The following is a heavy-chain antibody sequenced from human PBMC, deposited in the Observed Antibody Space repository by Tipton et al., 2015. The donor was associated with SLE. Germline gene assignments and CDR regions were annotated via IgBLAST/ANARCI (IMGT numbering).Heavy chain of an antibody. CDR3: ARVGEPNHYDFWSGYHYWYFDL. CDR2: ISFSGLT. D-gene: IGHD3-3*01. CDR1: GGSISSYY. V-gene: IGHV4-59*12. J-gene: IGHJ2*01. Sequence: TLSLTCTVSGGSISSYYWSWVRQPPGKGLEWIGYISFSGLTNYNPSVRSRVSTSMDTSKNQFSLKLSSVTAADTAVYYCARVGEPNHYDFWSGYHYWYFDLWGRGTLVTVSS.